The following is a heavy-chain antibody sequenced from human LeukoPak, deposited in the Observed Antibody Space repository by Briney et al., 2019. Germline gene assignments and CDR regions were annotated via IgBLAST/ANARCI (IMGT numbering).Heavy chain of an antibody. J-gene: IGHJ4*02. V-gene: IGHV4-34*01. CDR2: INHSGST. Sequence: SETLSLTCAVYGGSFSGYYWSWIRQPPGKGLEWIGEINHSGSTNYNPSLKSRVTISVGTSKNQFSLKLSSVTAADTAVYYCARGQVRFDYWGQGTLVTVSS. CDR1: GGSFSGYY. CDR3: ARGQVRFDY.